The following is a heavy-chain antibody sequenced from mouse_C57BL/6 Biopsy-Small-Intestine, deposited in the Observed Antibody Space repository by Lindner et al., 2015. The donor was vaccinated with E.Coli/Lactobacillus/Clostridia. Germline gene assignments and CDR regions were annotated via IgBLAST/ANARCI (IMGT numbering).Heavy chain of an antibody. V-gene: IGHV1-81*01. D-gene: IGHD1-1*01. CDR2: IYPRSGNT. CDR1: GYTFTSYG. J-gene: IGHJ2*01. CDR3: ARRPLANFFDY. Sequence: VQLQESGAELARPGASVKLSCKASGYTFTSYGISWVKQRTGQGLEWIGEIYPRSGNTYYNEKFKGKATLTADKSSSTAYMELRSLTSEDSAVCFCARRPLANFFDYWGQGTTLTVSS.